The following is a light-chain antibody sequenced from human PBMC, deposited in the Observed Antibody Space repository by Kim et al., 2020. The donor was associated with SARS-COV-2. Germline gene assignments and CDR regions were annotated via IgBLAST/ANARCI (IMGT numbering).Light chain of an antibody. CDR1: KLGDKY. CDR3: QAWDSSTAI. V-gene: IGLV3-1*01. J-gene: IGLJ2*01. CDR2: QHT. Sequence: VSPGQTASITCSGDKLGDKYAFWYQKKPGQSPVLLIYQHTKRTSGIPERLAGSSSGNTATLTIGGTQAINEADYYCQAWDSSTAIFGEGTQLTVL.